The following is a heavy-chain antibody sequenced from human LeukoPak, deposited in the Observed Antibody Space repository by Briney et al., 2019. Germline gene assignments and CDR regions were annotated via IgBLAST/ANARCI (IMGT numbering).Heavy chain of an antibody. CDR2: INHSGST. V-gene: IGHV4-34*01. J-gene: IGHJ4*02. Sequence: PSETLSLTCAVYGGSFSGYYWSWIRQPPGKGLEWIGEINHSGSTNYNPSLKSRVTISVDTSKNQFSLKLSSVTAADTAVYYCARGPRRTTVTTFDYWGRGTLVTVSS. D-gene: IGHD4-17*01. CDR1: GGSFSGYY. CDR3: ARGPRRTTVTTFDY.